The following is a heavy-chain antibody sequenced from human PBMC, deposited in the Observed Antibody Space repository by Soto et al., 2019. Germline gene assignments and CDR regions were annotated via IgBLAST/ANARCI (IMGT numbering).Heavy chain of an antibody. CDR2: IYYGGST. J-gene: IGHJ4*02. CDR3: ARGGLVPAAMYYFDY. D-gene: IGHD2-2*01. CDR1: GGSISSGGYY. V-gene: IGHV4-31*03. Sequence: QVQLQESGPGLVKPSQTLSLTCTVSGGSISSGGYYWSWIRQHPGKGLEWIGYIYYGGSTYYNPSLKSRVTISVDTSKNQFSLKLSSVTAADTAVYYCARGGLVPAAMYYFDYWGQGTLVTVSS.